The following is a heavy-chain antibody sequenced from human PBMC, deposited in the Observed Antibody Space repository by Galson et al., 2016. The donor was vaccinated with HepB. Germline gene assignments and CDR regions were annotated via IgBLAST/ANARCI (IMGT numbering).Heavy chain of an antibody. Sequence: SVKVSCKASGYTFNTYGITWVRQAPGQGLEWMGWISAYNGNTNYAQKLQDRVTMTTDTSTSTAYMELRSLRSDDTAVYYCARRGADYYGMDVWGQGTTVTVSS. CDR1: GYTFNTYG. CDR2: ISAYNGNT. J-gene: IGHJ6*02. CDR3: ARRGADYYGMDV. V-gene: IGHV1-18*01. D-gene: IGHD4/OR15-4a*01.